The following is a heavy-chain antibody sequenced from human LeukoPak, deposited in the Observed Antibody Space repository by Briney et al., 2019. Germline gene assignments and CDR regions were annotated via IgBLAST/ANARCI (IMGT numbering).Heavy chain of an antibody. CDR3: ARSTAAAGIRPDY. D-gene: IGHD6-13*01. CDR1: GYTFTSYG. Sequence: ASVKVSCKASGYTFTSYGISWGRQAPGQGLEWMGWISAYNGNTNYAQKLQGRVTMTTDTYTSTAYMELKSLRSDDKAVYYCARSTAAAGIRPDYWGQGTLVTVSS. CDR2: ISAYNGNT. V-gene: IGHV1-18*01. J-gene: IGHJ4*02.